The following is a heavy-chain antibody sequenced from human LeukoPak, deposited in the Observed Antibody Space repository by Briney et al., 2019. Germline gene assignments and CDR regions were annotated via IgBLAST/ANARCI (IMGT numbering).Heavy chain of an antibody. CDR2: ISSSSSTI. V-gene: IGHV3-48*01. CDR1: GFTFSTYS. CDR3: ARGYGDYVPAY. Sequence: GGSLRLSCAASGFTFSTYSMNWVRQAPGKGLEWVSYISSSSSTIYYADSVKGRFTISRDNDKNSLYLQMNSLRAEDTAVYYCARGYGDYVPAYWGQGTLVTVSS. D-gene: IGHD4-17*01. J-gene: IGHJ4*02.